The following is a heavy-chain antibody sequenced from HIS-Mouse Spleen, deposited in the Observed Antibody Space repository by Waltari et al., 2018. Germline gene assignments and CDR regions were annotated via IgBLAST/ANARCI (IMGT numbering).Heavy chain of an antibody. Sequence: QLQLQESGPGLVKPSETLSLTCTFSGGSLTSSSYYWGRIRQPPGKGLEWIGSIYYSGSTYYNPSLKSRVTISVDTSKNQFSLKLSSVTAADTAVYYCAREIPYSSSWYDWYFDLWGRGTLVTVSS. J-gene: IGHJ2*01. CDR2: IYYSGST. D-gene: IGHD6-13*01. CDR3: AREIPYSSSWYDWYFDL. CDR1: GGSLTSSSYY. V-gene: IGHV4-39*07.